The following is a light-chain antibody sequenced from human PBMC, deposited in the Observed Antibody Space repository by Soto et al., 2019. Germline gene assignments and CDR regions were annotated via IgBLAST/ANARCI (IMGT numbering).Light chain of an antibody. J-gene: IGLJ2*01. CDR2: EVS. Sequence: QSVLTQPPSASGSPGQSVTISCTGTSSDVGGYNYVSWYQQHPGKAPKLMIYEVSKRPSGVPDRFSGSKSGNTASLTVSGLQAEDEADYYWTSYAGSNNFVVFGGGTQLTVL. CDR1: SSDVGGYNY. CDR3: TSYAGSNNFVV. V-gene: IGLV2-8*01.